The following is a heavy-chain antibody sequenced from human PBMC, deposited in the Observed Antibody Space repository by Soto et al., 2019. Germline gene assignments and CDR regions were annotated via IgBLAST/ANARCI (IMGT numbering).Heavy chain of an antibody. CDR1: GFTFSSYA. D-gene: IGHD5-18*01. CDR3: AHMQIQLWPSYYYYGMGV. CDR2: ISGSGGST. Sequence: GGSLRLSCAASGFTFSSYAMSWVRQAPGKGLEWVSAISGSGGSTYYADSVKGRFTISRDNSKNTLYLQMNSLRAEDTAVYYCAHMQIQLWPSYYYYGMGVWGQGTTVTVSS. V-gene: IGHV3-23*01. J-gene: IGHJ6*02.